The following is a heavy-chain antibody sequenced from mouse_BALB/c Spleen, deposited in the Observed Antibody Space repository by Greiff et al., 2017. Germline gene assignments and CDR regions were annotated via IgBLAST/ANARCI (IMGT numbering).Heavy chain of an antibody. CDR2: ISNGGGST. V-gene: IGHV5-12-2*01. CDR1: GFTFSSYT. D-gene: IGHD2-1*01. J-gene: IGHJ4*01. CDR3: ARHGNLYYYAMDY. Sequence: EVQLVESGGGLVQPGGSLKLSCAASGFTFSSYTMSWVRQTPEQRLEWVAYISNGGGSTYYPDTVKGRFTISRDNAKNTLYLQMSSLKSEDTAMYYCARHGNLYYYAMDYWGQGTSVTVSS.